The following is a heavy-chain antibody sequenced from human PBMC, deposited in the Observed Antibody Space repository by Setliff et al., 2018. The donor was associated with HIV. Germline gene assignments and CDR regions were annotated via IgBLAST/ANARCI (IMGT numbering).Heavy chain of an antibody. V-gene: IGHV4-4*02. CDR2: IYHSGST. J-gene: IGHJ1*01. CDR1: GGSISSSNW. CDR3: ARDSNAPYFQH. D-gene: IGHD1-1*01. Sequence: SETLFLTCAVSGGSISSSNWWSWVRQPPGKGLEWIGEIYHSGSTIYNPSLKSRVTLSVKTSKNQFSLKLNSVTAADTAVYYCARDSNAPYFQHWGQGTLVTVSS.